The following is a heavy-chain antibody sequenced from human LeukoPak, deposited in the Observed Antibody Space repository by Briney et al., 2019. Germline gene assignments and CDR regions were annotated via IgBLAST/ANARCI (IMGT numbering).Heavy chain of an antibody. CDR2: IYYSGST. Sequence: SETLSLTCTVSGGSISSSSCYWGWIRQPPGKGLEWIGSIYYSGSTYYNPSLKSRVTISVDTSKNQFSLKLSAVTAADTAVYYCARGELGPCNWFDPWGQGTLVTVSS. CDR3: ARGELGPCNWFDP. D-gene: IGHD7-27*01. CDR1: GGSISSSSCY. V-gene: IGHV4-39*01. J-gene: IGHJ5*02.